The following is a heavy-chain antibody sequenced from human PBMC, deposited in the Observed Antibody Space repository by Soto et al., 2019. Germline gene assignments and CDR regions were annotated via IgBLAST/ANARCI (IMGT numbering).Heavy chain of an antibody. Sequence: GGSLRLSCTASGFTFGDYAMSWFRQAPGKGLEWVGFIRSKAYGGTTEYAASVKGRLTISRDDSKSIAYLQMNSLKTEDTAVYYCTRGPYCSGGSCYNWFDPWGQGTLVTVSS. D-gene: IGHD2-15*01. V-gene: IGHV3-49*03. CDR3: TRGPYCSGGSCYNWFDP. CDR2: IRSKAYGGTT. CDR1: GFTFGDYA. J-gene: IGHJ5*02.